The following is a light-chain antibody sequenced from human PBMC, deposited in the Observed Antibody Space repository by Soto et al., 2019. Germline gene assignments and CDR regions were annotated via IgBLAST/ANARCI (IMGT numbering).Light chain of an antibody. V-gene: IGLV2-14*01. J-gene: IGLJ2*01. CDR2: AVS. Sequence: QSVLTQPASVSGSPGQSITISCTGTSSDVGGYNHVSWYQHSPGKAPKLILFAVSDRPSGVSHRFSGSKSGNTASLTISGLQADDEADYYCCSYTSLSTVVFGGGTKLTFL. CDR1: SSDVGGYNH. CDR3: CSYTSLSTVV.